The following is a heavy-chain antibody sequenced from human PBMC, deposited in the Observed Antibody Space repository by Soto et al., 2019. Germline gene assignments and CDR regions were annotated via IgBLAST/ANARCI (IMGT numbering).Heavy chain of an antibody. J-gene: IGHJ1*01. Sequence: GALRLSCAASGFTFSNYAMSWVRQAPGKGLEWVSAISGSGGSTYYADSVKGRFTISRDNSKNTLYLQMNSLRAEDTAVYYCAKRPGYDSSGYFDEYFQHWGQGTLVTVS. D-gene: IGHD3-22*01. CDR1: GFTFSNYA. V-gene: IGHV3-23*01. CDR2: ISGSGGST. CDR3: AKRPGYDSSGYFDEYFQH.